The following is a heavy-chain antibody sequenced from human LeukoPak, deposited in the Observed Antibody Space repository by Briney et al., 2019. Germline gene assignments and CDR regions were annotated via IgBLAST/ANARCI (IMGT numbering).Heavy chain of an antibody. CDR3: ARDFIAAAYYYMDV. V-gene: IGHV3-66*01. J-gene: IGHJ6*03. Sequence: QAGGSLRLSCAASGFTVSSNYMSWVRQAPGKGLEWVSVIYSGGSTYYADSVKGRFTISRDNSKNTLYLQMNSLRAEDTAVHYCARDFIAAAYYYMDVWGKGTTVTISS. CDR1: GFTVSSNY. CDR2: IYSGGST. D-gene: IGHD6-13*01.